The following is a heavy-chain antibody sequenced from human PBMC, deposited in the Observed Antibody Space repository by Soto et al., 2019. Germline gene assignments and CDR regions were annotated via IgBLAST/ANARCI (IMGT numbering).Heavy chain of an antibody. CDR1: GFTFSSYS. CDR2: ISGSGDST. Sequence: GGSLRLSCAASGFTFSSYSMTWVRQAPGKGLEWVSAISGSGDSTFYADSVEGRFTISRDNSKNTMYLQMNSLRAEDTAVYYCASPKVTSSWSSDYWGQGTQVTVSS. J-gene: IGHJ4*02. V-gene: IGHV3-23*01. CDR3: ASPKVTSSWSSDY. D-gene: IGHD6-13*01.